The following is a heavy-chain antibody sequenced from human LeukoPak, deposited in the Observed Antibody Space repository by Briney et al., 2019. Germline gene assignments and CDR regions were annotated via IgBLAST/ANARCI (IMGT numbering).Heavy chain of an antibody. V-gene: IGHV4-34*01. Sequence: SETLSLTCAVYGGSFSGYYWSWIRQPPGKGLEWIGEINHSGSTNYNPSLKSQVTISVDTSKNQFSLKLSSVTAADTAVYYCARSSLSGKEGKRQPNWFDPWGQGTLVTVSS. CDR1: GGSFSGYY. D-gene: IGHD3-10*01. J-gene: IGHJ5*02. CDR3: ARSSLSGKEGKRQPNWFDP. CDR2: INHSGST.